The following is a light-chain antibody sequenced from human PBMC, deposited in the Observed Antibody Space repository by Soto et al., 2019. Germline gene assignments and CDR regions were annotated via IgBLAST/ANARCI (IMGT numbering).Light chain of an antibody. CDR1: SSDVGAYNY. J-gene: IGLJ1*01. CDR3: CSYARTSTLRV. CDR2: DVS. Sequence: QSVLTQPASVSGSPGQSITISCTGTSSDVGAYNYASWYQQHPGKAPKVIIYDVSQRPSGVPDRFSGSKSGNTASLTISGLQAEDEADYYCCSYARTSTLRVFATGTKVTVL. V-gene: IGLV2-11*01.